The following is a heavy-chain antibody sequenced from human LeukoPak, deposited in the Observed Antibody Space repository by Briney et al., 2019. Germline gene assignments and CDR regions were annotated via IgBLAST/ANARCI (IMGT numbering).Heavy chain of an antibody. V-gene: IGHV3-21*01. CDR1: GFTFSSYS. CDR2: ISSSSSYI. CDR3: ARDYCSGGSCYSVFIPFDY. J-gene: IGHJ4*02. Sequence: GGSLRLSCAASGFTFSSYSMNWVRQAPGKGLEWVSSISSSSSYIYYADSVKGRFAISRDNAKNSLYLQMNSLRAEDTAVYYCARDYCSGGSCYSVFIPFDYWGQGTLVTVSS. D-gene: IGHD2-15*01.